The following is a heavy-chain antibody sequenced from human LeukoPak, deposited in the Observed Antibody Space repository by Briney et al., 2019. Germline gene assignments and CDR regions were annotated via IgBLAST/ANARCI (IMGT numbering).Heavy chain of an antibody. CDR3: ARVVRGVNDY. V-gene: IGHV3-64*01. Sequence: GGSLRLSCAASGFTFSSYAMHWVRQAPGRGLEYVSAISSNGGSTYYANSVKGRFTISRDNSKNTLYLQMGSLRAEDMAVYYCARVVRGVNDYWGQGTLVTVSS. CDR2: ISSNGGST. CDR1: GFTFSSYA. D-gene: IGHD3-10*01. J-gene: IGHJ4*02.